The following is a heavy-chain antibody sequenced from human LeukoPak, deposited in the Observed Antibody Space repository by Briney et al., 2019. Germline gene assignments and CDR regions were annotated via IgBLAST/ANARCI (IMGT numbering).Heavy chain of an antibody. CDR2: IKSKTDGGTI. J-gene: IGHJ4*02. Sequence: PGGSLRLSCAASGFTFSNAWMSWVRQAPGKGLVWVGHIKSKTDGGTIDYAAPVKGRVTISRDNSKNTLYLQMSSLKTEDTAVYYCAKEAVEYFDYWGQGTLVTVSS. CDR1: GFTFSNAW. V-gene: IGHV3-15*01. CDR3: AKEAVEYFDY.